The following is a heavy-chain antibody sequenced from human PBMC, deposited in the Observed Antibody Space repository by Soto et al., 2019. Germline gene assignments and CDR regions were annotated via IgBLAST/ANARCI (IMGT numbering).Heavy chain of an antibody. CDR2: IYDSGST. J-gene: IGHJ6*02. Sequence: SETLSLTCTVSGGSIRSYYWSWIRQPPGKGLEWIGYIYDSGSTDYNPSLKSRVTISVDTSKNQFSLKLNSVTAADTAVYYCARDLWGYCGTDCYPLDVWGQGTTVTVS. CDR3: ARDLWGYCGTDCYPLDV. V-gene: IGHV4-59*01. D-gene: IGHD2-21*02. CDR1: GGSIRSYY.